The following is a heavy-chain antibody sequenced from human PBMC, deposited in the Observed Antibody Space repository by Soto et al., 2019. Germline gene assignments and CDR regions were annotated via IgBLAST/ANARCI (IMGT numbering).Heavy chain of an antibody. Sequence: SETLSLTCAVYGGSFSGYYWSWIRQPPGKGLEWIGEINHSGSTNYNPSLKSRVTISVDTSKNQFSLKLSSVTAADTAVYYCGFAYCGGDCYSDYWGQGTLVTVSS. D-gene: IGHD2-21*01. CDR3: GFAYCGGDCYSDY. CDR2: INHSGST. V-gene: IGHV4-34*01. CDR1: GGSFSGYY. J-gene: IGHJ4*02.